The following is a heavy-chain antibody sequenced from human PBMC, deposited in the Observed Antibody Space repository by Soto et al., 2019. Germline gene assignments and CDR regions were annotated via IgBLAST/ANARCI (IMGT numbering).Heavy chain of an antibody. J-gene: IGHJ4*02. V-gene: IGHV3-23*01. CDR3: AKKVNSGPGSQYFDY. CDR1: GFTFSGYC. Sequence: GGSLRLSWPASGFTFSGYCMSWVRQAPGKGLEWVSGFRTSGDGGTTYYADSVKGRFAISRDNSKNMLFLQMNSLRAEDTAIYYCAKKVNSGPGSQYFDYWGQGTLVTVSS. CDR2: FRTSGDGGTT. D-gene: IGHD3-10*01.